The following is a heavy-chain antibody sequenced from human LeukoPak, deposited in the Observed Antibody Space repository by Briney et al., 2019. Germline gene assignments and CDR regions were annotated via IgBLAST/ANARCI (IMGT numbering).Heavy chain of an antibody. Sequence: ETLSLTCAVSGGSISSSNWWSWIRQPPGKGLEWVSSISSSSSYIYYADSVKGRFTISRDNAKNSLYLQMNSLRAEDTAVYYCARDGPVDIVATITLDYWGQGTLVTVSS. J-gene: IGHJ4*02. D-gene: IGHD5-12*01. CDR3: ARDGPVDIVATITLDY. V-gene: IGHV3-21*01. CDR2: ISSSSSYI. CDR1: GGSISSSN.